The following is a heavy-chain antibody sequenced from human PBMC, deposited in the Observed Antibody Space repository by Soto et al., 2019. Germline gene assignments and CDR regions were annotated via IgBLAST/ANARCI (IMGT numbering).Heavy chain of an antibody. CDR2: ISGSGEIT. J-gene: IGHJ4*02. CDR3: ARSEMTYNWND. V-gene: IGHV3-23*01. CDR1: GFTFRGDA. D-gene: IGHD1-1*01. Sequence: EVQLLESGXXLVQPGGSLRLACAASGFTFRGDAMSWVRQAPGKGLEWVSSISGSGEITHYAESVKGRFTISRDNSKNTLYLQMESLRAEDTALYYCARSEMTYNWNDWGQGTLVTVSS.